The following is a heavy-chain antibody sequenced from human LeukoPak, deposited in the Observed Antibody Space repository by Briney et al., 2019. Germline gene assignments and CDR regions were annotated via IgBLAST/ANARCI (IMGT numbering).Heavy chain of an antibody. Sequence: SETLSLTCTVSGGSISSSSYYWGWIRQPPGKGLEWIGSIYYSGSTYYNPSLKSRVTISVDTSKNQFSLKLSSVTAADTAVYYCAKDFPDFGCNFFDYWGQGTLVTVSS. CDR2: IYYSGST. CDR1: GGSISSSSYY. V-gene: IGHV4-39*07. J-gene: IGHJ4*02. CDR3: AKDFPDFGCNFFDY. D-gene: IGHD1-14*01.